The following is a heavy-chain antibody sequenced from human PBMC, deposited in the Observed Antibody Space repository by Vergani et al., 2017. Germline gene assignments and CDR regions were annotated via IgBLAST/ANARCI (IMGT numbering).Heavy chain of an antibody. V-gene: IGHV5-10-1*01. CDR3: ARHPKDHDAFDI. Sequence: EVQLVQSGAEVKKPGESLKISCKGSGYSFNSYWISWVRQMPGKGLEWMGRIDPSDSYTNYSPSFQGHVTISADKSISTAYLQWSSLKASDTAMYYCARHPKDHDAFDIWGQGTMVTVSS. J-gene: IGHJ3*02. CDR1: GYSFNSYW. CDR2: IDPSDSYT.